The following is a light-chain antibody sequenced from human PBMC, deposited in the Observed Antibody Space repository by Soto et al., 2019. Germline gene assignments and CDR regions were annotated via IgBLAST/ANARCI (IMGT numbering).Light chain of an antibody. CDR3: QQYNSYWT. J-gene: IGKJ1*01. V-gene: IGKV1-5*01. CDR1: QSITSW. Sequence: DIRMTQSPCTLSASVVDGVTITCRASQSITSWLAWYQQKPGKAPKLLIYDASSLESGVPSRFSGSGSGTEFTLTISSLQPDDSATYYCQQYNSYWTFGQGTKVDIK. CDR2: DAS.